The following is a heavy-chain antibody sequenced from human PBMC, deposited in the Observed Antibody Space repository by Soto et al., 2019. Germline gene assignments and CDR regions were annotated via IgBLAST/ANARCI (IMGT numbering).Heavy chain of an antibody. CDR3: ARATREQIRPIYYYYMDV. CDR2: MNPKSGNT. CDR1: GYTFTSYD. Sequence: ASVKVSCKASGYTFTSYDINWVRQATGQGLEWMGWMNPKSGNTGYAQKFQGRVTMTRNTSISTAYMELSSLRSEDTAVYYCARATREQIRPIYYYYMDVWGKGTTVTVSS. V-gene: IGHV1-8*01. J-gene: IGHJ6*03. D-gene: IGHD3-3*02.